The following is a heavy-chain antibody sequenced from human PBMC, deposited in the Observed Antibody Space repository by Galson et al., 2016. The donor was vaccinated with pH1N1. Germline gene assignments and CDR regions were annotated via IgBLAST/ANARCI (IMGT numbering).Heavy chain of an antibody. V-gene: IGHV3-74*01. D-gene: IGHD2/OR15-2a*01. CDR1: GFTFSKHW. J-gene: IGHJ4*02. CDR3: ARGNMGLDY. Sequence: SLRLSCAASGFTFSKHWMHWVRQVPGKGLVWDSHINSDGSTTNYAGSVKGRFTISRDNAKNTLSLQMNSLGVEDTAVYYCARGNMGLDYWGQGILVTVSS. CDR2: INSDGSTT.